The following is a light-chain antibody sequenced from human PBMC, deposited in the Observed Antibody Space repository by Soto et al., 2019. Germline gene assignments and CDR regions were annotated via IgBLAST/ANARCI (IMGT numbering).Light chain of an antibody. Sequence: QSVLTQPPSASGSPGQSVTISCTGTSSDVGGYNYVSWYQQHPGKAPKLLTYEVSKRPSGVPDRFSGSKSGNTASLTVSGLQAADEADYYCNSYAGSYNWVFGGGTKVTVL. CDR2: EVS. J-gene: IGLJ3*02. CDR1: SSDVGGYNY. V-gene: IGLV2-8*01. CDR3: NSYAGSYNWV.